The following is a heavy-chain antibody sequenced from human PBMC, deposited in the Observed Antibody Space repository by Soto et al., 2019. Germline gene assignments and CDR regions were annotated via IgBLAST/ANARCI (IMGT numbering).Heavy chain of an antibody. CDR2: INTDNGNT. J-gene: IGHJ3*02. V-gene: IGHV1-3*04. D-gene: IGHD2-8*01. CDR3: ARQGDSRILRDTFDI. Sequence: QVQLVQSGAEVKRPGASVKVSCKSSGYTFTHYAMHWVRQAPGQGLEWLGWINTDNGNTAFSQKFQGRVSITMDTSASTAYVELSSLISEDTAVYYCARQGDSRILRDTFDIWGQGTLVTVAS. CDR1: GYTFTHYA.